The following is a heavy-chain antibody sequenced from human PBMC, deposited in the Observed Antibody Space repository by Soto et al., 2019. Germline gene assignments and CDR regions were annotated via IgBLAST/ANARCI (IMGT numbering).Heavy chain of an antibody. D-gene: IGHD3-10*01. CDR2: INHSGST. CDR1: GGSFSGYY. V-gene: IGHV4-34*01. J-gene: IGHJ5*02. Sequence: NPSETLSLTCAVYGGSFSGYYWSWIRQPPGKGLEWIGEINHSGSTNYNPSLKSRVTISVDTSKNQFSLKLSSVTAADTAVYYCARVRFGELLYEAGRNWFDPWGQGTLVTVSS. CDR3: ARVRFGELLYEAGRNWFDP.